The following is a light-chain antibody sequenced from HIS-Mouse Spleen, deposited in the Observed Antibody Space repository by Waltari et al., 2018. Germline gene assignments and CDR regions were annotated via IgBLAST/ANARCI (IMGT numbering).Light chain of an antibody. V-gene: IGKV3D-15*03. CDR1: QSVSSN. J-gene: IGKJ4*01. Sequence: EIVMTQSPATLSVSPGERATLSCRASQSVSSNLAWYQQKPGQAPRLLIYGASIRATGIPARFSGSGSGTEFTLTISILQSEDFAVYYCQQYNNWPPLTFGGGTRWRSN. CDR2: GAS. CDR3: QQYNNWPPLT.